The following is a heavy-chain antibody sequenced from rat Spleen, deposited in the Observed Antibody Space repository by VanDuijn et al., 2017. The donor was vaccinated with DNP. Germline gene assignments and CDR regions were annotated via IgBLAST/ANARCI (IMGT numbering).Heavy chain of an antibody. V-gene: IGHV5-22*01. Sequence: EVQLVESGGGLVQPGRSLKLSCAASGFTFSDYYMAWVRQAPKKGLEWVASISFEGGSTYYGDSVKGRFTISRDNAESTLYLQMNSLRSEDTATYYCVRWNSGHFDYWGQGVMVTVSS. CDR3: VRWNSGHFDY. D-gene: IGHD4-3*01. J-gene: IGHJ2*01. CDR1: GFTFSDYY. CDR2: ISFEGGST.